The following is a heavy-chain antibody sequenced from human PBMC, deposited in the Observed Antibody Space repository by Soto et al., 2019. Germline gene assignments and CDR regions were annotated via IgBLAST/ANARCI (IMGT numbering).Heavy chain of an antibody. CDR1: GFTFSSYW. Sequence: GGSLRLSCAASGFTFSSYWMSWVRQAPGKGLEWVANIKQDGSEKYYVDSVKGRFTISRDNAKNSLYLQMNSLRAEDTAVYYCARSGDGLVPYYYYGMDVWGQGTTVTVSS. CDR3: ARSGDGLVPYYYYGMDV. V-gene: IGHV3-7*05. D-gene: IGHD6-6*01. CDR2: IKQDGSEK. J-gene: IGHJ6*02.